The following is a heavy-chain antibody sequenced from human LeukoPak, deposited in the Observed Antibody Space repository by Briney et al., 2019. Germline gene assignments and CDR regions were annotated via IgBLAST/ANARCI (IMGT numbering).Heavy chain of an antibody. CDR3: ANEIRPNDY. CDR1: GLTFSGRA. V-gene: IGHV3-23*01. Sequence: GGSLRLSCAVSGLTFSGRAMTWVRQAPGQGLQWVSSIDISGDNTAYADAVKGRFTISRDNSRSMLYLQMNDLRVEDSAIYYCANEIRPNDYWAREPWSPSPQ. CDR2: IDISGDNT. J-gene: IGHJ4*02.